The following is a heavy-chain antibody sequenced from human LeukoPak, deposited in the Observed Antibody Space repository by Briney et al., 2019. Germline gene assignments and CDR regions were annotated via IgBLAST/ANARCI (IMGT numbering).Heavy chain of an antibody. Sequence: GRSLRLSCAASGFTFRNYGMHWVRQAPGKGLEWVAVIWYDGSNKYYPDSVKGRFTISRDNSKNTLYLQMNSLRAEDTAVYYCATIRNCGGDCCYFDYWGQGTLVTVSS. CDR2: IWYDGSNK. CDR3: ATIRNCGGDCCYFDY. V-gene: IGHV3-33*03. CDR1: GFTFRNYG. D-gene: IGHD2-21*02. J-gene: IGHJ4*02.